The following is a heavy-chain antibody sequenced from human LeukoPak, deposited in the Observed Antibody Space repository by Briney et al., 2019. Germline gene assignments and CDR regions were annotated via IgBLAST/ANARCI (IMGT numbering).Heavy chain of an antibody. Sequence: GGSLRLSCAASGFTFSSYWMHWVRQVPGKGLVWVSRINADGSSTNYADSVKGRFSISRDNSKNTLYLQMNSLRAEDTAVYYCARVKWFGGSDIYWYFDLWGRGTLVTVSS. CDR1: GFTFSSYW. V-gene: IGHV3-74*01. J-gene: IGHJ2*01. CDR3: ARVKWFGGSDIYWYFDL. D-gene: IGHD3-10*01. CDR2: INADGSST.